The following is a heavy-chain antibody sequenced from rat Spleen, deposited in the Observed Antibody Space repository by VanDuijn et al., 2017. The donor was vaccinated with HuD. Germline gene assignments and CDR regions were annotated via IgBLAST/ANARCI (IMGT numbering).Heavy chain of an antibody. CDR2: INYDGSST. Sequence: EVQLVESDGGLVQPGRSLKLSCAASGFTFSDFYMAWVRQAPTKGLEWVATINYDGSSTYYRDSVKGRFTISRDNAKSTLYLQMNSLRSEDTATYYCTTDNSYYFDYWGQGVMVTVSS. CDR1: GFTFSDFY. D-gene: IGHD1-11*01. CDR3: TTDNSYYFDY. J-gene: IGHJ2*01. V-gene: IGHV5-20*01.